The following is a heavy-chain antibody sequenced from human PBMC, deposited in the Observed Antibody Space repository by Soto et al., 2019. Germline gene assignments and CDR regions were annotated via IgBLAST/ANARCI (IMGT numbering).Heavy chain of an antibody. V-gene: IGHV3-23*01. Sequence: GWSLRLSCASSGFTFSSYAMKWVRQAPGKGLEWVSAISGSGGSTYYADSVKGRFTISRDNSKNTLYLQMNSLRAEDTAVYYCAKDIHSGSYSRYYFDYWGLGTLVTVSS. CDR3: AKDIHSGSYSRYYFDY. D-gene: IGHD1-26*01. CDR1: GFTFSSYA. J-gene: IGHJ4*02. CDR2: ISGSGGST.